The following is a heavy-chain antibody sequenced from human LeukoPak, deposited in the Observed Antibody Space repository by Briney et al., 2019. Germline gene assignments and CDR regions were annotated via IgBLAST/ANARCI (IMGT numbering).Heavy chain of an antibody. CDR3: ARRLYTPYYFDY. J-gene: IGHJ4*02. D-gene: IGHD2-2*02. Sequence: SQTLSLTYTVSGGSISSGGYYWSWIRQPPGKGLEWIGYIYHSGSTYYNPSLKSRVTVSVDRSKNQFSLKLSSVTAADTAVYYCARRLYTPYYFDYWGQGTLVTVSS. V-gene: IGHV4-30-2*01. CDR1: GGSISSGGYY. CDR2: IYHSGST.